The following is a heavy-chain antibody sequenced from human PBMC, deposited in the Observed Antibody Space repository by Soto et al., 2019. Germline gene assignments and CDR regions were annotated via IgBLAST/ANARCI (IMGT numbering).Heavy chain of an antibody. CDR1: GGSISSYY. CDR2: IYYSGST. Sequence: SETLSLTCTVSGGSISSYYWSWIRQPPGKGLEWIGYIYYSGSTNYNPSLKSRVTISVDTSKNQFSLKLRSVTAADTAVYYCARPVTPGGDAFDIWGQGTMVTVSS. J-gene: IGHJ3*02. V-gene: IGHV4-59*08. CDR3: ARPVTPGGDAFDI. D-gene: IGHD4-4*01.